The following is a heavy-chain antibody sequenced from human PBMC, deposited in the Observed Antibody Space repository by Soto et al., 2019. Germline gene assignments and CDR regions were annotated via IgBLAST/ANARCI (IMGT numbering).Heavy chain of an antibody. Sequence: QVQLQESGPGLVKPSGTLSLTCAVSGGSISSSNWWCWVRQPPGKGLEWLGEIYHRGSTTHNPSLMIRVTVSVNMFTHRFSVTLSVVTAADTVMYYCAREVEYGSSAGIGHFDYWVQGTLVTASS. CDR1: GGSISSSNW. D-gene: IGHD6-6*01. CDR3: AREVEYGSSAGIGHFDY. CDR2: IYHRGST. J-gene: IGHJ4*02. V-gene: IGHV4-4*02.